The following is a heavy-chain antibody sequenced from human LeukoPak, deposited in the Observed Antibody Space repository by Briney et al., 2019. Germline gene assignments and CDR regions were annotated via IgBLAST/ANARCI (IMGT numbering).Heavy chain of an antibody. V-gene: IGHV1-46*01. CDR3: ARAPSIVGAIGY. D-gene: IGHD1-26*01. CDR2: INPSGGST. J-gene: IGHJ4*02. Sequence: ASVKVSCKASGYTFTSYYMHWVRQAPGQGLEWMGIINPSGGSTSYAQKFQGRVTMTRDTSTSTVYMELSSLRSEDTAVYYRARAPSIVGAIGYWGQGTLVTVSS. CDR1: GYTFTSYY.